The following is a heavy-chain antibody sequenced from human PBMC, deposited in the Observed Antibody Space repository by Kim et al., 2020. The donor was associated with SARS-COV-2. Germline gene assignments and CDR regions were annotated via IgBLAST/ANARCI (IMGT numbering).Heavy chain of an antibody. V-gene: IGHV3-74*01. J-gene: IGHJ4*02. Sequence: YADSVKCLFTNSRDNAKSTLYLQMNSLRAEYTAVYYCARRRYTGTYYYFDYWGQGTLVTVSS. D-gene: IGHD1-26*01. CDR3: ARRRYTGTYYYFDY.